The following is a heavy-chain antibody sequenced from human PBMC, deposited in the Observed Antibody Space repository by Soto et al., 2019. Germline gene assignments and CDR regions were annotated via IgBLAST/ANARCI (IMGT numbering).Heavy chain of an antibody. CDR3: ARDGAEGIDY. CDR1: GGSISSYY. CDR2: IYYSGST. Sequence: SETLSLTCTVSGGSISSYYWSWIRQPPGKGLEWIGYIYYSGSTYYNPSLKSRVTISVDTSKNQFSLKLSSVTAADTAVYYCARDGAEGIDYWGQGTLVTVSS. V-gene: IGHV4-30-4*01. D-gene: IGHD1-26*01. J-gene: IGHJ4*02.